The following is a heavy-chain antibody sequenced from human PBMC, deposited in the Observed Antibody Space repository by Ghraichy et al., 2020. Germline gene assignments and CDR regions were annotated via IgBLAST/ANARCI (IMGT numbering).Heavy chain of an antibody. CDR2: IYYNGNT. CDR3: VRRPVDDGSHFKNWFDT. CDR1: GDSISSRSYY. J-gene: IGHJ5*02. Sequence: SETLSLTCAVSGDSISSRSYYWGWIRQPPGKGLEWIAIIYYNGNTYYNPPLRSRFTISVDTSKNEFSLHLSSVSAADTAIYYCVRRPVDDGSHFKNWFDTWGQGNLVTVSS. V-gene: IGHV4-39*01. D-gene: IGHD3-3*02.